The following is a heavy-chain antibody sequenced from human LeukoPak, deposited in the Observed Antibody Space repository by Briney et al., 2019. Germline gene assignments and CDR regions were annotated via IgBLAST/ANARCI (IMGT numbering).Heavy chain of an antibody. Sequence: GGSLRLSCAAAGFTFSNYWMHWVRQAPGKGLVWVSRIKSDGRTNYADSVKGRFTISRDNAKNTLYLQMNNLRAEDTAMYYCARDQRVTGRPDIDYWGQGTLVIVSS. J-gene: IGHJ4*02. V-gene: IGHV3-74*01. CDR3: ARDQRVTGRPDIDY. D-gene: IGHD6-6*01. CDR1: GFTFSNYW. CDR2: IKSDGRT.